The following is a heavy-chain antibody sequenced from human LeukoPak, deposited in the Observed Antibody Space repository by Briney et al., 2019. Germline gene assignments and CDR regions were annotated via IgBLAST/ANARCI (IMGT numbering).Heavy chain of an antibody. D-gene: IGHD6-25*01. Sequence: ASVKVSCKASGGTFSSYAISWVRQAPGQGLEWMGGIIPIFGTANYAQKFQGRVTITADESTSTAYMELSRLRSDDTAVYYCAREYSSVNWFDPWGQGTLVTVSS. V-gene: IGHV1-69*13. CDR3: AREYSSVNWFDP. CDR2: IIPIFGTA. J-gene: IGHJ5*02. CDR1: GGTFSSYA.